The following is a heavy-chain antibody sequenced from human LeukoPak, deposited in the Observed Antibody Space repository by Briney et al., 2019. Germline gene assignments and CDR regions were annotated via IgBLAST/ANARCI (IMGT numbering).Heavy chain of an antibody. Sequence: GGSLRLACAASGFSFSSYSMNWVRQAPGKGLEWISYISSSSSTIYYADSVKGRFTISRDSANNSLSLQMNSLRAEDTAVYYCAGGGATSFDYWSQGTLVTVSS. D-gene: IGHD5-12*01. J-gene: IGHJ4*02. CDR1: GFSFSSYS. V-gene: IGHV3-48*04. CDR3: AGGGATSFDY. CDR2: ISSSSSTI.